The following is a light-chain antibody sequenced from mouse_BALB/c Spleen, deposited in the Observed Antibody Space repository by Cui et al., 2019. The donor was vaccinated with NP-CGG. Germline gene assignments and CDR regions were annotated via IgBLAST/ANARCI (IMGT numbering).Light chain of an antibody. V-gene: IGLV1*01. Sequence: QAVVTQEYALTTSPGETVTFTCRSTTGAVTTSNYANWVQEKPDHLFTGLIGGTNNRAPGVPARFSGSLIGDKAALTITGAQTEDEAIYFCALWYSNHWVFGGGTKTDCP. CDR1: TGAVTTSNY. CDR3: ALWYSNHWV. J-gene: IGLJ1*01. CDR2: GTN.